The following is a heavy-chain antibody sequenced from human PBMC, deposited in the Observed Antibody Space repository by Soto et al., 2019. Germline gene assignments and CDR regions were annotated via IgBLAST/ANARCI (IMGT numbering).Heavy chain of an antibody. J-gene: IGHJ3*02. CDR3: ARLIGYCSGGSCYDAFDI. D-gene: IGHD2-15*01. CDR1: GYTFTSYG. CDR2: ISAYNGNT. Sequence: QVQLVQSGAEVKKPGASVKVSCKASGYTFTSYGISWVRQAPGQGLEWMGWISAYNGNTNYAQKLQGRVTMTTDTSTSTAYMEVGSLRADDAAVYYCARLIGYCSGGSCYDAFDIWGQGTMVTVSS. V-gene: IGHV1-18*01.